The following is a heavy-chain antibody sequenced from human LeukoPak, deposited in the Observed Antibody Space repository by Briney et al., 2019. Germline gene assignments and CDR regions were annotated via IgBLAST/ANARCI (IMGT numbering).Heavy chain of an antibody. CDR2: KSYDGSNK. CDR1: GFTFSSYA. CDR3: ARGRALDY. Sequence: GGSLRLSCAASGFTFSSYAMHWVRQAPGKGLEWVAVKSYDGSNKYYADSVKGRFTISRDNSKNTLYLQMNSLRAEDTAVYYCARGRALDYWGQGTLVTVSS. V-gene: IGHV3-30*04. J-gene: IGHJ4*02.